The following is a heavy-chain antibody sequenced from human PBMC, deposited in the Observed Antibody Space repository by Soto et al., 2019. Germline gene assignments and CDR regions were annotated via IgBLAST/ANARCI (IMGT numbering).Heavy chain of an antibody. D-gene: IGHD3-10*01. CDR1: GFTFSSYW. V-gene: IGHV3-74*01. CDR3: ARDYKGTAGFYYYYGMDV. CDR2: INSDGSST. Sequence: EVQLVESGGGLVQPGGSLRLSCAASGFTFSSYWMHWVRQAPGKGLVWVSRINSDGSSTSYADSVKGRFTISRDNSKNTLYLQMNSLRAEDTAVYYCARDYKGTAGFYYYYGMDVWGQGTTVTVSS. J-gene: IGHJ6*02.